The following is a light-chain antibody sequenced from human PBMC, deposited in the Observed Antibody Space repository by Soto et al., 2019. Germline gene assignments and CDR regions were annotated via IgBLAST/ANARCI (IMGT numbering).Light chain of an antibody. V-gene: IGKV1-39*01. CDR3: QQSYSTRYT. J-gene: IGKJ2*01. Sequence: DIPMTQSPSSLSASVGDRVTITCRASQSISSYLNWYQQKPGKAPKLLIYAAFSLQSGVPSRFSGSGSGTDFTLTITSLQPEDFATYYCQQSYSTRYTFGHGTKLEIK. CDR1: QSISSY. CDR2: AAF.